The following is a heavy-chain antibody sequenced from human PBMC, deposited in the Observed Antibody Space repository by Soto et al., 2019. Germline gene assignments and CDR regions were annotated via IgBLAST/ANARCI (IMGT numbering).Heavy chain of an antibody. Sequence: GGSLRLSSAASEFTFSSYAMSWVRQAPGKGLDWVSAIRGSGGSTYYADSVKGRFTISRDNSKNTLYLQMNSLRAEGTAVYYCAGEYCANGVCYAYFDYWGQGALVTVSS. D-gene: IGHD2-8*01. CDR3: AGEYCANGVCYAYFDY. CDR1: EFTFSSYA. V-gene: IGHV3-23*01. CDR2: IRGSGGST. J-gene: IGHJ4*02.